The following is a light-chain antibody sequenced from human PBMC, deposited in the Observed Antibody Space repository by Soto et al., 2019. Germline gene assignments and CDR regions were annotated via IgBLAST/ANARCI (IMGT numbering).Light chain of an antibody. CDR2: GAS. V-gene: IGKV3-20*01. J-gene: IGKJ1*01. CDR1: QSVSNNY. CDR3: QQYGSSGT. Sequence: EMVLPQSPGTLSLSLGESATISCRASQSVSNNYLAWYQQKPGQAPRLLIYGASNRATGIPDRFSGSGSGTDFTLTISRLEPEDFAVYYCQQYGSSGTFGQGTKVDNK.